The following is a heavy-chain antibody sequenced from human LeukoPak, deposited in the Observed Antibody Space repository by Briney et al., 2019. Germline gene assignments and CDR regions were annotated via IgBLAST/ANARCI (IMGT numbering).Heavy chain of an antibody. CDR2: IYPAAGGT. V-gene: IGHV1-2*02. CDR3: ARGWSGGDDN. D-gene: IGHD3-3*01. CDR1: GYIFSGRN. Sequence: ASVKLSSKTSGYIFSGRNLHWLRQAPEQEPEWMSWIYPAAGGTQYKQKSQGRITVTQDTSIRTTYMELSSLTSGDTAVYYCARGWSGGDDNWGEGTLVTVSS. J-gene: IGHJ4*02.